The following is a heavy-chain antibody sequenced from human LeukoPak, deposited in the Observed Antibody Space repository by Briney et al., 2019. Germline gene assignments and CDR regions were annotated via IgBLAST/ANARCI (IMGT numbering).Heavy chain of an antibody. Sequence: GGSLRLSCAASGFTFSDHYMDWVRQAPGKGLEWVSSISSSSSYIYYADSVKGRFTISRDNAKNSLYLQMNSLRAEDTAVYYCARDNYYDSSGLGYWGQGTLVTVSS. CDR2: ISSSSSYI. D-gene: IGHD3-22*01. CDR1: GFTFSDHY. V-gene: IGHV3-21*01. J-gene: IGHJ4*02. CDR3: ARDNYYDSSGLGY.